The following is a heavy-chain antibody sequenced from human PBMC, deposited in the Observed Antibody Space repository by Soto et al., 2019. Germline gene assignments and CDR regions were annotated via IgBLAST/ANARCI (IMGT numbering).Heavy chain of an antibody. Sequence: ASVKVSCEASGYTFTSYGISWGRQAPGQGVEWKGWISAYNGNTNYAQKLQGRVTMTTDTSTITAYMELRSLRSDDTAVYYCARDVGYSSGWYFDYWAQGSLVTVSS. V-gene: IGHV1-18*01. CDR2: ISAYNGNT. CDR1: GYTFTSYG. D-gene: IGHD6-19*01. J-gene: IGHJ4*02. CDR3: ARDVGYSSGWYFDY.